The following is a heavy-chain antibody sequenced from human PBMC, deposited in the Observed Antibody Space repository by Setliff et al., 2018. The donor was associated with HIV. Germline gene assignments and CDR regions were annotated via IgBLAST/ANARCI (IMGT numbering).Heavy chain of an antibody. CDR2: ILCDGSRT. CDR1: GFTFSTFA. J-gene: IGHJ4*02. V-gene: IGHV3-30*01. Sequence: GGSLRLSCVASGFTFSTFAMHWVRQAPGKGLEWVSVILCDGSRTYYVDSVKGRFTISRDNSKNTLYLQLDSLRPEDTAAYYCASARIPTGGTSTSFDYWGQGTLVTVSS. CDR3: ASARIPTGGTSTSFDY. D-gene: IGHD1-1*01.